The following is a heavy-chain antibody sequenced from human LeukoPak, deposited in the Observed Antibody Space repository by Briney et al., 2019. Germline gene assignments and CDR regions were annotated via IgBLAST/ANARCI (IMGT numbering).Heavy chain of an antibody. CDR3: ARGRRYSYGYKYFDY. Sequence: GGSLRLSCAGSGFAFSNAWMTWVRLAPGKGLEWVGRIKSKTNGETAHYAAPVAGRFTISRDDSKNTVYLQMNNLKTEDTAVYYCARGRRYSYGYKYFDYWGQGTLVTVSS. J-gene: IGHJ4*02. D-gene: IGHD5-18*01. CDR2: IKSKTNGETA. CDR1: GFAFSNAW. V-gene: IGHV3-15*01.